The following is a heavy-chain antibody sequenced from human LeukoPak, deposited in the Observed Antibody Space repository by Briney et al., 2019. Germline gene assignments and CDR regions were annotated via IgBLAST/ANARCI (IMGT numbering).Heavy chain of an antibody. CDR3: ARRLGLRWDLQAFDI. CDR1: GFTFSSYS. J-gene: IGHJ3*02. V-gene: IGHV3-21*04. D-gene: IGHD4-23*01. CDR2: ISSSSSYI. Sequence: PGGSLRLSCAASGFTFSSYSMNWVRQAPGKGLEWVSSISSSSSYIYYADSVKGRFTISRDNAKNSLYLQMNSLRAEDTAVYYCARRLGLRWDLQAFDIWGQGTMVTVPS.